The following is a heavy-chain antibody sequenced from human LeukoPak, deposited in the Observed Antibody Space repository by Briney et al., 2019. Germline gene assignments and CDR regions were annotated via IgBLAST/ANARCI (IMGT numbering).Heavy chain of an antibody. CDR2: ISDSGGST. D-gene: IGHD3/OR15-3a*01. CDR1: GFTFSSYA. Sequence: GGSLRLSCAASGFTFSSYAMTWVRQAPGKGLEWVAGISDSGGSTKYADSVKGRFTISRDNPKNTLYLQMNSLRAEDTAVYFCAKRGVVIRVILVGFHKEAYYFESWGQGALVTVSS. V-gene: IGHV3-23*01. J-gene: IGHJ4*02. CDR3: AKRGVVIRVILVGFHKEAYYFES.